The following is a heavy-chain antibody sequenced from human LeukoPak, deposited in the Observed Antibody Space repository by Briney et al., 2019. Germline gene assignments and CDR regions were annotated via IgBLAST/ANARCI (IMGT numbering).Heavy chain of an antibody. J-gene: IGHJ1*01. D-gene: IGHD2-21*02. V-gene: IGHV4-59*12. CDR3: ARGGDPTDRSEYFQH. CDR1: GGSISSYY. Sequence: PSETLSLTCTVSGGSISSYYWGWIRQPPGKGLEWIGYIYYSGSTNYNPSLKSRVTMSVDTSKNQSSLKLSSVTAADTAVYYCARGGDPTDRSEYFQHWGQGTLVTVSS. CDR2: IYYSGST.